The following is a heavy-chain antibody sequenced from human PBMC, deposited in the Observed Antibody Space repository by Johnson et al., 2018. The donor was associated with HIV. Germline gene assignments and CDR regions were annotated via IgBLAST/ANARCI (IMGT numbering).Heavy chain of an antibody. V-gene: IGHV3-30*02. J-gene: IGHJ3*02. CDR2: IRYDGSNK. CDR1: GFTFSSYG. CDR3: AREMATIRGYAFDI. Sequence: QVQLVESWGGVVQPGGSLRLSCAASGFTFSSYGMHWVRQAPGKGLEWVAFIRYDGSNKYYADSVKGRFTISRDNSKNTLYLQMNSLRAEDTAVYYCAREMATIRGYAFDIWGQGTMVTVSS. D-gene: IGHD5-24*01.